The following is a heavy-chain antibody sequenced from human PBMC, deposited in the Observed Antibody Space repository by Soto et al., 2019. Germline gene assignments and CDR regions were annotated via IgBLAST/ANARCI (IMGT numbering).Heavy chain of an antibody. Sequence: PVGSLRLSCAASGFTFSSYWMHWVRQAPGKGLVWVSRINNDGDSTSYADSVKGRFTISRDNAKNTLYLQMNSLRAEDTAVYYCARDVQLQSFDYWGQGALVTVSS. D-gene: IGHD5-18*01. CDR1: GFTFSSYW. CDR3: ARDVQLQSFDY. CDR2: INNDGDST. J-gene: IGHJ4*02. V-gene: IGHV3-74*01.